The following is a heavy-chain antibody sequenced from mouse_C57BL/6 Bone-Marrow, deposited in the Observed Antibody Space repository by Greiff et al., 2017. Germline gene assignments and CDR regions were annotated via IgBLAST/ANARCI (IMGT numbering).Heavy chain of an antibody. CDR3: AGGNYPAWFAY. V-gene: IGHV5-17*01. Sequence: EVQLQQSGGGLVKPGGSLKLSCAASGFTFSDYGMHWVRQAPEKGLEWVAYISSGSSTIYYADTVQGRFTISRDNAKNTLFLQMTSLRSEDTAMYYCAGGNYPAWFAYWGQGTLVTVSA. J-gene: IGHJ3*01. D-gene: IGHD2-1*01. CDR1: GFTFSDYG. CDR2: ISSGSSTI.